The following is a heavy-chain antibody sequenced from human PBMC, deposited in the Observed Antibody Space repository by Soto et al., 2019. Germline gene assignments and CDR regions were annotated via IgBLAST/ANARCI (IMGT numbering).Heavy chain of an antibody. V-gene: IGHV1-46*03. D-gene: IGHD1-1*01. Sequence: GASVKVSCKASGYTFTSYYMHWVRQAPGQGLEWMGIINPSGGSTSYAQKFQGRVTMTRDTSTSTVYMELSSLRSEDTAVYYCARDLINWNDRSYYYYYYGMDVWGQGTTVTVS. CDR2: INPSGGST. CDR3: ARDLINWNDRSYYYYYYGMDV. CDR1: GYTFTSYY. J-gene: IGHJ6*02.